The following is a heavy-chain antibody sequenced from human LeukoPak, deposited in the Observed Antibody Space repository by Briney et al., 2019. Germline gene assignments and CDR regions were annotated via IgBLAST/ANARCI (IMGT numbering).Heavy chain of an antibody. J-gene: IGHJ3*02. CDR3: ARRMATSRGAFDI. Sequence: ASVKVSCKASGYTFTGYFIHWVRQAPGQGLEWMGWINPNSGATNYAQKFQGRVTVTRDTSISTAYMELTRPTSDDAAVYYCARRMATSRGAFDIWGQGTLVTVSS. CDR1: GYTFTGYF. V-gene: IGHV1-2*02. D-gene: IGHD5-24*01. CDR2: INPNSGAT.